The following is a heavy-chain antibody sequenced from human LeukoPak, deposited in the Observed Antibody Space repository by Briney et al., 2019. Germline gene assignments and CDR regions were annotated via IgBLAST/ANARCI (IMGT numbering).Heavy chain of an antibody. D-gene: IGHD6-19*01. V-gene: IGHV3-48*03. CDR2: ICGSGVTM. J-gene: IGHJ4*02. CDR1: GFTFSSYE. Sequence: GGSLRLSCAASGFTFSSYEMNWVRKAPGRGMGWVLYICGSGVTMYYADSVKGRFTISRDDAKNSLYLQMISLRAEDTAVYYCAREDIRLDYFDYWGQGTLVTVSS. CDR3: AREDIRLDYFDY.